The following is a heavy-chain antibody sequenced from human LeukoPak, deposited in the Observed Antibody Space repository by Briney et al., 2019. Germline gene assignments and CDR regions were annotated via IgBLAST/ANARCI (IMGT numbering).Heavy chain of an antibody. CDR3: ARPSVVVPAAQDGDDY. D-gene: IGHD2-2*01. CDR2: ISGSGGNT. CDR1: GFTFSIYA. V-gene: IGHV3-23*01. J-gene: IGHJ4*02. Sequence: GGSLRLSCAASGFTFSIYAMSWVRQAPGKGLKWVSSISGSGGNTYYADSVKGRFTISRDNSKNTLYLQMNSLRAEDTAVYYCARPSVVVPAAQDGDDYWGQGTLVTVSS.